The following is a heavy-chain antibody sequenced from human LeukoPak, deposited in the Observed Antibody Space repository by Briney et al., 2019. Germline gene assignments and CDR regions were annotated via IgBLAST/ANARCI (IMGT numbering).Heavy chain of an antibody. CDR2: IYSGGST. D-gene: IGHD2-8*02. V-gene: IGHV3-66*01. Sequence: GGSLRLSCAASGFIVISNYMSWVRQAPGKGLEWVSVIYSGGSTYYADSVKGRFTISRDNSKNTLYLQMNSLRAEDTAVYCCARGGGVVALQRWGQGTLVTVSS. CDR3: ARGGGVVALQR. J-gene: IGHJ1*01. CDR1: GFIVISNY.